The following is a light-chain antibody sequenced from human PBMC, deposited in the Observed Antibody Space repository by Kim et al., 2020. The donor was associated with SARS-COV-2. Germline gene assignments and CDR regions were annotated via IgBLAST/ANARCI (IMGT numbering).Light chain of an antibody. V-gene: IGLV1-44*01. CDR3: AAWDDSLNGPV. CDR2: SNN. J-gene: IGLJ2*01. Sequence: ELTQPPSASGTPGQRVTISCSGSSSNIGSNTVNWYQQLPGTAPKLLIHSNNQRPSGVPDRVSGSKSGTSASLAISGLQSEDEADYYCAAWDDSLNGPVFGGGTKLTVL. CDR1: SSNIGSNT.